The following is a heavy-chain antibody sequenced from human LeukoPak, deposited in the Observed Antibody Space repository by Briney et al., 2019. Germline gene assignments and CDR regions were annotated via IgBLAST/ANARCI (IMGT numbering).Heavy chain of an antibody. CDR1: GYTFTSYD. Sequence: GASVKVSCKASGYTFTSYDINWVRQATGQGLEWMGWMNPNSGNTGYAQKFQGRVTMTRNTSISTAYMELSSLRSEDTAAYYCARGRSPRFATMIVVVTKGYYFDYWGQGTLVTVSS. CDR2: MNPNSGNT. CDR3: ARGRSPRFATMIVVVTKGYYFDY. D-gene: IGHD3-22*01. J-gene: IGHJ4*02. V-gene: IGHV1-8*01.